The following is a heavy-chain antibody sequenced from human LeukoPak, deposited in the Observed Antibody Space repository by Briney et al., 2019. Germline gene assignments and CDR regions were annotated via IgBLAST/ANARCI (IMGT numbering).Heavy chain of an antibody. CDR2: IYHSGST. V-gene: IGHV4-38-2*02. Sequence: SETLSLTCTVSGYSISSGYFWSWIRQPPGKGLAWIGTIYHSGSTYYNASLESRVTISVDTSKNQFSLKLSSVTAADTAVYYCARAYSSSWYFNWFDPWGQGTLVTVSS. CDR1: GYSISSGYF. J-gene: IGHJ5*02. CDR3: ARAYSSSWYFNWFDP. D-gene: IGHD6-13*01.